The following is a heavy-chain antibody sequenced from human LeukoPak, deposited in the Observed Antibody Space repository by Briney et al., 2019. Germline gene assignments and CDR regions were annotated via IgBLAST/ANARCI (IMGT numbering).Heavy chain of an antibody. D-gene: IGHD2-15*01. CDR3: ARDGYCSGSSCYSTTDH. CDR1: GFTFSSYG. Sequence: AGGSLRLSCAASGFTFSSYGMHWVRQAPGKGLEWVAVISYDGSNKYYADSVKGRFTISRDNSKNTLYLQMNSLRAEDTAVYYCARDGYCSGSSCYSTTDHWGQGTLVTVSS. J-gene: IGHJ5*02. V-gene: IGHV3-30*03. CDR2: ISYDGSNK.